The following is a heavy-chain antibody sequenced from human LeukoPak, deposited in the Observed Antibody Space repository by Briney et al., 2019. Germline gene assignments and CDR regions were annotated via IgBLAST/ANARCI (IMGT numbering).Heavy chain of an antibody. CDR2: IFHTGST. J-gene: IGHJ6*02. CDR3: ARHQHTGREHYYGIDV. D-gene: IGHD1-26*01. V-gene: IGHV4-59*08. CDR1: GGSIGLYY. Sequence: SETLSLSCTVSGGSIGLYYWAWIRQPPGKGLEWIGYIFHTGSTNYNPSLKSRLTISVDTSRNQFSLRLSSVTAADTAVYYCARHQHTGREHYYGIDVWGQGTTVSVSS.